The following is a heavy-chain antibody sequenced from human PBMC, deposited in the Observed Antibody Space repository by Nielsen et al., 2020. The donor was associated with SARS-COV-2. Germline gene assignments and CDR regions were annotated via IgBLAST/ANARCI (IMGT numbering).Heavy chain of an antibody. CDR1: GFTFSSYA. V-gene: IGHV3-23*01. CDR2: ISGSGGST. Sequence: GESLKISCAASGFTFSSYAMSWVRQAPGKGLEWVSAISGSGGSTYYADSVKGRFTISRGNSKNTLYLQMNSLRAEDTAVYYCAKDKVIAAAGRYYYYYYMDVWGKGTTVTVSS. D-gene: IGHD6-13*01. CDR3: AKDKVIAAAGRYYYYYYMDV. J-gene: IGHJ6*03.